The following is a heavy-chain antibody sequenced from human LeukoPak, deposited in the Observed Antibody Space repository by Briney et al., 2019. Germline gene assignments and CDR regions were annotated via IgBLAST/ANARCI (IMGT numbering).Heavy chain of an antibody. V-gene: IGHV3-30-3*01. CDR3: AKERTFRDGYNSYYFDY. CDR1: GFTFSSYA. Sequence: GGSLRLSCAASGFTFSSYAMHWVRQAPGKGLEWVAVISYDGSNKYYADSVKGRFTISRDNSKNTLYLQMNSLRAEDTAVYYCAKERTFRDGYNSYYFDYWGQGTLVTVSS. CDR2: ISYDGSNK. J-gene: IGHJ4*02. D-gene: IGHD5-24*01.